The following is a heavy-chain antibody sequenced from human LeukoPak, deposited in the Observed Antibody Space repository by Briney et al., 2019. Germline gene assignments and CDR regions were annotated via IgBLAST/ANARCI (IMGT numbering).Heavy chain of an antibody. CDR2: ISGSGGST. V-gene: IGHV3-23*01. CDR3: AKSRPSSGWYYFDY. Sequence: PGGPLRLSCAAPGFTFSSYAMSWVRQAPGKGLEWVSVISGSGGSTYYADSVKGRFTISRDNSKNTLYLQMNSLRAEDTAVYFCAKSRPSSGWYYFDYWGQGTLVTVSS. CDR1: GFTFSSYA. J-gene: IGHJ4*02. D-gene: IGHD6-19*01.